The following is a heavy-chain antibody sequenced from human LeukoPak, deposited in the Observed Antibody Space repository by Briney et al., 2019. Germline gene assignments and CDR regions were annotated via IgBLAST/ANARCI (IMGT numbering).Heavy chain of an antibody. D-gene: IGHD6-13*01. CDR2: INHSGST. J-gene: IGHJ4*02. Sequence: SETLSLTCAVYGGSFSGYYWSWIRQPPGKGLEWIGEINHSGSTNYNPSLKSRVTISVDTSKNQFSLKLSSVTAADTAVYYCARASSRRFDYWGQGTLVTVSS. CDR3: ARASSRRFDY. CDR1: GGSFSGYY. V-gene: IGHV4-34*01.